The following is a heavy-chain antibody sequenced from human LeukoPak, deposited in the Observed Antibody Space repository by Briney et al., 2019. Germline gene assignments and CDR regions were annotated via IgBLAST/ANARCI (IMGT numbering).Heavy chain of an antibody. CDR3: ARAETPLLRYFDWLLDHYYFDY. CDR1: GYTFTSYA. D-gene: IGHD3-9*01. J-gene: IGHJ4*02. CDR2: INTNTGNP. Sequence: ASVKVSCKASGYTFTSYAMNWVRQAPGQGLEWMGWINTNTGNPTYAQGFTGGFVFSLENSVSTAYLQISSLKAEDTAVYYCARAETPLLRYFDWLLDHYYFDYWGQGTLVTVSS. V-gene: IGHV7-4-1*02.